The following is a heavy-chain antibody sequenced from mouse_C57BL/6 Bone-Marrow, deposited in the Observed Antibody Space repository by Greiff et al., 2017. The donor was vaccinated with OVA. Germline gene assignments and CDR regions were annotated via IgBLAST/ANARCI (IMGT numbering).Heavy chain of an antibody. Sequence: DVKLVESGGGLVKPGGSLKLSCAASGFTFSSYAMSWVRQTPEKRLEWVATISDGGSYTYYPDNVKGRFTISRDNAKNNLYLQMSHLKSEDTAMYYCARAWAWFAYWGQGTLVTVSA. J-gene: IGHJ3*01. CDR1: GFTFSSYA. V-gene: IGHV5-4*03. CDR2: ISDGGSYT. CDR3: ARAWAWFAY. D-gene: IGHD4-1*01.